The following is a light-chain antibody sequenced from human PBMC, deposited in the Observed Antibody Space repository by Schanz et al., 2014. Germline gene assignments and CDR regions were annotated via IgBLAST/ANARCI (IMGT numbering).Light chain of an antibody. CDR3: QVWDTSSDYWV. V-gene: IGLV3-21*03. CDR1: NIGSKS. Sequence: SSELTQPPSVSVAPGRTASISCGGDNIGSKSVHWYQQRPGQAPVLVVYDDGDRPSEIPERFSGSNSGNTATLTISSVEAGDEADYYCQVWDTSSDYWVFGGGTKLTVL. CDR2: DDG. J-gene: IGLJ3*02.